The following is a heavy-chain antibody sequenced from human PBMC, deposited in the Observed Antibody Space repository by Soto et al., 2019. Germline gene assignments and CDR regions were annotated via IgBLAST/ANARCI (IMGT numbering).Heavy chain of an antibody. D-gene: IGHD2-2*02. V-gene: IGHV4-59*01. Sequence: QVQLQESGPGLVKPSETLSLTCTVSGGSISSYYWSWIRQPPGKGLEWIGYIYYSGRTNYNPSLKSRVTISVDTSTNQFSLKLSSVTAADTAVYSCARGYCSSTICYIWDNWFDPWGQGTLVTVSS. CDR3: ARGYCSSTICYIWDNWFDP. J-gene: IGHJ5*02. CDR2: IYYSGRT. CDR1: GGSISSYY.